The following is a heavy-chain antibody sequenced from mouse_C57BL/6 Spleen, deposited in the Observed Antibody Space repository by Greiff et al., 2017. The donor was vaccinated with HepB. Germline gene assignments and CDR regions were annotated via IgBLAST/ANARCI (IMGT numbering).Heavy chain of an antibody. CDR2: INPNNGGT. D-gene: IGHD1-1*01. V-gene: IGHV1-26*01. CDR3: ARSELSYGSEEAWFAY. Sequence: EVQLQQSGPELVKPGASVKISCKASGYTFTDYYMNWVKQSHGKSLEWIGDINPNNGGTSYNQKFKGKATLTVDKSSSTAYMELRSLTSEDSAVYYCARSELSYGSEEAWFAYWGQGTLVTVSA. J-gene: IGHJ3*01. CDR1: GYTFTDYY.